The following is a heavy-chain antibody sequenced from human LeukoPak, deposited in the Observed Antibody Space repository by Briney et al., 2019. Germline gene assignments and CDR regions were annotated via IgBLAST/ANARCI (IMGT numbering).Heavy chain of an antibody. CDR3: ARAPSVQLWLLDYYYYGMDV. J-gene: IGHJ6*02. V-gene: IGHV3-21*01. CDR1: GFTFSSYS. CDR2: ISSSSSYI. D-gene: IGHD5-18*01. Sequence: GGSLRLSCAASGFTFSSYSMNWVCQAPGKGLEWVSSISSSSSYIYYADSVKGRFTISRDNAKNSLYLQMNSLRAEDTAVYYCARAPSVQLWLLDYYYYGMDVWGQGTTVTVSS.